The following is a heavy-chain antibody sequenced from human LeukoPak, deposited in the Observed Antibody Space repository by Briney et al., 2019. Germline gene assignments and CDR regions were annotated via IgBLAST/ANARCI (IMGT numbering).Heavy chain of an antibody. CDR3: ARAVSGYSYGPDWFDP. D-gene: IGHD5-18*01. Sequence: PSETLSLTCTVSGGLISSYYWSWIRQRAGKGLEWIGRIYTSGSTNYNPSLKSRVTMSVDTSKNQFSLKLSSVTAADTAVYYCARAVSGYSYGPDWFDPWGQGTLVTVSS. CDR1: GGLISSYY. CDR2: IYTSGST. V-gene: IGHV4-4*07. J-gene: IGHJ5*02.